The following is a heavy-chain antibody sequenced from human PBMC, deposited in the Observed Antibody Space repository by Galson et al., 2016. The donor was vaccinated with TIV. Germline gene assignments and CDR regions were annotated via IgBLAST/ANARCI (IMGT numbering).Heavy chain of an antibody. CDR2: ISAGGGRT. CDR3: AKMDSSGFDYVRRFDF. CDR1: GFTFSSFA. D-gene: IGHD3-22*01. Sequence: SLRLSCAASGFTFSSFAVSWVRQAPGKGPEWVSGISAGGGRTNYADSVKGRFTISRDNPKNTLYLQMSSLRAEDTAVYFCAKMDSSGFDYVRRFDFWGQGTLATVSS. J-gene: IGHJ4*02. V-gene: IGHV3-23*01.